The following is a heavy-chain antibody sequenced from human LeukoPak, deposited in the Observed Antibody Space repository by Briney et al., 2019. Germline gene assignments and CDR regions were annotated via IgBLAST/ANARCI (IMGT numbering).Heavy chain of an antibody. V-gene: IGHV4-31*11. CDR1: GGSFSGYY. CDR3: ARGQSSSWYGLDY. Sequence: SETLSLTCAVYGGSFSGYYWSWIRQHPGKGLEWIGYIYYSGSTYYNPSLKSRVTISLDTSKNQFSLKVSSVTAADMAVYYCARGQSSSWYGLDYWGQGTLVTVSS. CDR2: IYYSGST. D-gene: IGHD6-13*01. J-gene: IGHJ4*02.